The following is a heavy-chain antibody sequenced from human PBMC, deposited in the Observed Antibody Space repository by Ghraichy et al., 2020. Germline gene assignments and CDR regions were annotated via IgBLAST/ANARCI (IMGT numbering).Heavy chain of an antibody. V-gene: IGHV3-9*01. J-gene: IGHJ6*02. CDR3: AKAIAAAVHYGMDV. Sequence: GGSLRLSCAASGFTFDDYAMHWVRQAPGKGLEWVSGISWNSGNIGYADSVKGRFTISRDNAKNSLYLQMNSLRAEDTALYYCAKAIAAAVHYGMDVWGQGTTVTVSS. CDR1: GFTFDDYA. D-gene: IGHD6-13*01. CDR2: ISWNSGNI.